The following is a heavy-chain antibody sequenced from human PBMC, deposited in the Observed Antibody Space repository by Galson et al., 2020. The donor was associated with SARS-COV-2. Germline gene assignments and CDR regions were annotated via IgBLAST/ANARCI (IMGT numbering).Heavy chain of an antibody. Sequence: SVKVSCKASGGTFSSYAISWVRQAPGQELEWIGGIIPIFGTANYAQKFQGRVTITADESTSTAYMELSSLRSEDTAVYYCARGGETLGYCSRTSCSYLDYWGQGTLVTVSS. CDR2: IIPIFGTA. V-gene: IGHV1-69*13. CDR3: ARGGETLGYCSRTSCSYLDY. D-gene: IGHD2-2*01. CDR1: GGTFSSYA. J-gene: IGHJ4*02.